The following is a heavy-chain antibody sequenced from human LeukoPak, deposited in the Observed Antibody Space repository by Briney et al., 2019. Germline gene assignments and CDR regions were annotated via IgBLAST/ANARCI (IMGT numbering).Heavy chain of an antibody. CDR1: GGSISSGGYY. D-gene: IGHD1-26*01. V-gene: IGHV4-61*08. J-gene: IGHJ4*02. CDR3: ARGEKSLYYFDY. CDR2: IYYSGST. Sequence: TSETLSLTCTVSGGSISSGGYYWSWIRQPPGKGLEWIGYIYYSGSTNYNPSLKSRVTISVDTSKNQFSLKLTSVTAADTAVYYCARGEKSLYYFDYWGQGTLVTVSS.